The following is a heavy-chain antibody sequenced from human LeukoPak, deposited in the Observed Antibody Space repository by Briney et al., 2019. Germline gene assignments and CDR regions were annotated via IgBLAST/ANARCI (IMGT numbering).Heavy chain of an antibody. V-gene: IGHV4-59*08. CDR2: IHSSGST. CDR3: ARLNIPMGTFDY. J-gene: IGHJ4*02. D-gene: IGHD2-2*02. Sequence: PSETLSLTCTVSGGSTSSYYWSWIRQPPGKGLEWIGYIHSSGSTNYNPSLKSRVTISVDTSKNQFSLKLSSVTAADTAVYYCARLNIPMGTFDYWGQGTLVTVSS. CDR1: GGSTSSYY.